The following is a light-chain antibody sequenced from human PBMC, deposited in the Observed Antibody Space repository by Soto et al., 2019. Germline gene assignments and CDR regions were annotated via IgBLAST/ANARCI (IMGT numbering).Light chain of an antibody. CDR2: WAS. CDR1: QSVLYSSNNKNY. V-gene: IGKV4-1*01. Sequence: DIVMTQSPDSLAVSLGESATINCKSSQSVLYSSNNKNYLAWYQQKPGQPPKLLIYWASTRESGVPDRFSGSGSVTDFTLTISSLQAEDVAVYYCQQYYSTPSFGGGTKVEIK. CDR3: QQYYSTPS. J-gene: IGKJ4*01.